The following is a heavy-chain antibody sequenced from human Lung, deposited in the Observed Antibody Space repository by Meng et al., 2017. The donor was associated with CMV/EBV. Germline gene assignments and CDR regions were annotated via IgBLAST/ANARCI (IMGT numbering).Heavy chain of an antibody. Sequence: GESLKISCKGSGYRFSDHWIGWVRQMPGKGLEWMGIIWPGDSDTRYSPSFQGQVTISADKSISTAYLQWTSLKASDTAMYYCATTFVVPASLYPFDVWGQGTLVTVSS. CDR2: IWPGDSDT. J-gene: IGHJ3*01. V-gene: IGHV5-51*01. CDR3: ATTFVVPASLYPFDV. CDR1: GYRFSDHW. D-gene: IGHD2-2*01.